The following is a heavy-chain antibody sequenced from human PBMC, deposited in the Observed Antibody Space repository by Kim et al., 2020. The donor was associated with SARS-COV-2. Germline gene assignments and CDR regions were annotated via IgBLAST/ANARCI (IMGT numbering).Heavy chain of an antibody. J-gene: IGHJ4*02. V-gene: IGHV7-4-1*02. D-gene: IGHD6-13*01. CDR3: ARDAGMGY. Sequence: ASVRVSCKASGYIFTNYALNWVRQAPGQGLEWVGWINTNTGNPTYAQGFTGRFVFSLDTSVSTAYLQITSLKAEDTAVYYCARDAGMGYWGQGTLVTVSS. CDR2: INTNTGNP. CDR1: GYIFTNYA.